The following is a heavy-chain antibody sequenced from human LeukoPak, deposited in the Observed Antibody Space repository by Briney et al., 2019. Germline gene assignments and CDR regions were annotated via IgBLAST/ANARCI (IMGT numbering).Heavy chain of an antibody. CDR3: ARLPDVSGWPFDY. CDR2: IRYSGRT. CDR1: DDSISRDF. D-gene: IGHD6-19*01. J-gene: IGHJ4*02. Sequence: SETLSLTCTASDDSISRDFWTWIRQSPGKGLEWIGYIRYSGRTEYNPSLKSRVTISIQTSKNQFSPKLTSVTAADTAIYYCARLPDVSGWPFDYWGQGILVTVSS. V-gene: IGHV4-59*01.